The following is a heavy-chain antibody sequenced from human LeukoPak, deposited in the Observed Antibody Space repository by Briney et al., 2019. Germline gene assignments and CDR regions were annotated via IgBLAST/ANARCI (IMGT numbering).Heavy chain of an antibody. CDR1: GYTFTNFG. V-gene: IGHV1-18*01. D-gene: IGHD1-26*01. Sequence: SVTVSCKASGYTFTNFGISWVRQAPGQGLEWMGWISAYNDNTNYAQKFQGRVTMTTDTSTSTAYMELRSLRSDDTAVYYCARDGTTTDDYWGQGTLVTVSS. CDR2: ISAYNDNT. CDR3: ARDGTTTDDY. J-gene: IGHJ4*02.